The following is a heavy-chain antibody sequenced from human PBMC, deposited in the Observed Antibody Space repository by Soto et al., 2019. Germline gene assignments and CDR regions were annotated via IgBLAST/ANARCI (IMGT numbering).Heavy chain of an antibody. D-gene: IGHD6-19*01. Sequence: SETLSLTCAVYGGSFNGYYWSWIRQPPGKGLEWIGEINHSGSTNYNPSLKSRVTISVDTSKNQFSLKLSSVTAADTAVYYCARHKYSSGYDYWGQGTLVTVSS. CDR2: INHSGST. J-gene: IGHJ4*02. CDR1: GGSFNGYY. V-gene: IGHV4-34*01. CDR3: ARHKYSSGYDY.